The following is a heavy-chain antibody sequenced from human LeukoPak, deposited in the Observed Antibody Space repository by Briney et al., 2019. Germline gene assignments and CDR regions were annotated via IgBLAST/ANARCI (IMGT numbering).Heavy chain of an antibody. V-gene: IGHV3-73*01. Sequence: PGGSLRLSCAASGFTFSGSAMHWVRQASGKGLGWVGRIRSKANSYTTAYAASVKGRFTISRDDSKNTAYLQMNSLKTEDTAVEYCTPNDYYYDSSGYYYVDYWGQGTLVTVSS. CDR1: GFTFSGSA. CDR2: IRSKANSYTT. D-gene: IGHD3-22*01. J-gene: IGHJ4*02. CDR3: TPNDYYYDSSGYYYVDY.